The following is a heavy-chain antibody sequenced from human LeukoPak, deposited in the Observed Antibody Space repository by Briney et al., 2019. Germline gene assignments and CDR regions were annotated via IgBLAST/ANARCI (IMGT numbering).Heavy chain of an antibody. Sequence: PGGSLRLSCAASGFTFSSYSMNWVRQAPGKGLEWVSYISSSSRTIYHADSVKGRFTISRDNAKNSLYLQMNSLRDEDTAIYYCARESGGDWGYFDDWGQGTLVTVSS. CDR1: GFTFSSYS. CDR3: ARESGGDWGYFDD. V-gene: IGHV3-48*02. CDR2: ISSSSRTI. D-gene: IGHD2-21*02. J-gene: IGHJ4*02.